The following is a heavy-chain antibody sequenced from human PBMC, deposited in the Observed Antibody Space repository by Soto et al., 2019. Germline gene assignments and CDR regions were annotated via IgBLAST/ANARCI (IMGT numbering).Heavy chain of an antibody. D-gene: IGHD5-12*01. J-gene: IGHJ6*02. Sequence: RASVKVSCKASGGTFSSYAISWVRQAPGQGLEWMGGIIPIFGTANYAQKFQGRVTITADESTSTAYMELSSLRSEDTAVYYCASQARGYSGYDRAYYYYGMDVWGQGTTVTVSS. CDR2: IIPIFGTA. CDR3: ASQARGYSGYDRAYYYYGMDV. V-gene: IGHV1-69*13. CDR1: GGTFSSYA.